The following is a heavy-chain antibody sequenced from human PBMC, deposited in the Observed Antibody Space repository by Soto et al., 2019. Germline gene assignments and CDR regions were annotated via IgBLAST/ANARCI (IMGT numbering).Heavy chain of an antibody. CDR3: AKVSTLLWFGEFQPFDY. V-gene: IGHV3-23*01. J-gene: IGHJ4*02. CDR1: GFTFRSYG. CDR2: VSDSGGST. D-gene: IGHD3-10*01. Sequence: GGSLRLSCVASGFTFRSYGMNWVRQAPGKGLEWVSSVSDSGGSTYYADSVKGRFTISRDNSKNTLYLQMNSLRAEDTAVYYCAKVSTLLWFGEFQPFDYWGQGTLVTVSS.